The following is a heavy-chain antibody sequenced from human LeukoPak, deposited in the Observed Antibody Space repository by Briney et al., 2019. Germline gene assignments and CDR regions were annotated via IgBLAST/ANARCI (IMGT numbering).Heavy chain of an antibody. D-gene: IGHD6-25*01. J-gene: IGHJ4*02. V-gene: IGHV3-21*01. CDR2: ISSSSSYI. CDR1: GFTFSSYS. CDR3: AHSLYGSAATGY. Sequence: AGGSLRLSCAASGFTFSSYSMNWVRQAPGKGLEWVSSISSSSSYIYYADSVRGRFTISRDSAKNSLYLRMNSLRAEDTAVYYCAHSLYGSAATGYWGQGTLVTVSS.